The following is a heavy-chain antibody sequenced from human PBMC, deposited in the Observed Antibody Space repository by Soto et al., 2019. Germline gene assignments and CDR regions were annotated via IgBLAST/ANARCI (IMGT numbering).Heavy chain of an antibody. J-gene: IGHJ5*02. CDR3: ARQGGARWCGGSCPYQRGWFDP. V-gene: IGHV5-51*01. CDR2: IYPGDSDT. CDR1: GYSFTSYW. Sequence: PGESLKISCNGSGYSFTSYWIGWVRQMPGKGLEWMGIIYPGDSDTRYSPSFQGQVTISADKSISTAYLQWSSLKASDTAMYYCARQGGARWCGGSCPYQRGWFDPWGQGTLVTVSS. D-gene: IGHD2-2*01.